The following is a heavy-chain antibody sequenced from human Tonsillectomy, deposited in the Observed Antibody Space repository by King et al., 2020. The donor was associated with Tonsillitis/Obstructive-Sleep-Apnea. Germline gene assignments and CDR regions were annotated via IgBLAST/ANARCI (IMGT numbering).Heavy chain of an antibody. J-gene: IGHJ3*02. CDR1: GGSISSSSYY. Sequence: LQLQESGPGLVKPSETLSLTCTVSGGSISSSSYYWGWIRQPPGKGLEWIGSIYYSGSTYYNPSLKSRVITSVDTSKNQFSLKLSSVTAADTAVYYCAGPILVDYGHNSADEEGVFDIWGQGTMVTVSS. D-gene: IGHD4-23*01. CDR3: AGPILVDYGHNSADEEGVFDI. V-gene: IGHV4-39*01. CDR2: IYYSGST.